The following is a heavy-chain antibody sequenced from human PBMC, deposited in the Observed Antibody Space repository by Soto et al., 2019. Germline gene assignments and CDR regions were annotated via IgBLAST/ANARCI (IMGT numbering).Heavy chain of an antibody. CDR1: GFTFSSYG. V-gene: IGHV3-33*01. J-gene: IGHJ5*02. Sequence: QPGGSLRLSCAASGFTFSSYGMHWVRQAPGKGLEWVAVIWYDGSNKYYADSVKGRFTISRDNSKNTLYLQMNSLRAEDTAVYYCAMSPTYCSSTSCYEDNWFDPWGQGTLVTVYS. CDR3: AMSPTYCSSTSCYEDNWFDP. D-gene: IGHD2-2*01. CDR2: IWYDGSNK.